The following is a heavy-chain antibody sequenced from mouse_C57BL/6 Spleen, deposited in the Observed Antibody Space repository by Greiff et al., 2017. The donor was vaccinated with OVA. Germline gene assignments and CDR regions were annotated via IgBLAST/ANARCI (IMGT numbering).Heavy chain of an antibody. J-gene: IGHJ3*01. CDR3: AHYDYDVGFAY. Sequence: QVQLQQPGAELVKPGASVKLSCKASGYTFTSYWMQWVKRRPGQGLEWIGEIDPSDSYTNYNQKFKGKATLTVDTSSSTAYMQLSSLTSEDSAVYYCAHYDYDVGFAYWGQGTLVTVSA. CDR1: GYTFTSYW. D-gene: IGHD2-4*01. V-gene: IGHV1-50*01. CDR2: IDPSDSYT.